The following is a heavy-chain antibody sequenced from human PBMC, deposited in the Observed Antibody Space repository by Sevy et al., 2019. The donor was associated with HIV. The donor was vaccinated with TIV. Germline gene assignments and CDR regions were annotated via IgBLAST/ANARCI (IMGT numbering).Heavy chain of an antibody. CDR1: GFTFSSYA. V-gene: IGHV3-23*01. D-gene: IGHD3-22*01. Sequence: GGSLRLSCAASGFTFSSYAMSWVRQAPGKGLEWVSAISGSGGSTYYADSVKGRFTISRDNSKNTLYLQMNSLRAEDTAVYYCAKSPDHVVLRMPWYFQHWGHGTLVTVSS. J-gene: IGHJ1*01. CDR2: ISGSGGST. CDR3: AKSPDHVVLRMPWYFQH.